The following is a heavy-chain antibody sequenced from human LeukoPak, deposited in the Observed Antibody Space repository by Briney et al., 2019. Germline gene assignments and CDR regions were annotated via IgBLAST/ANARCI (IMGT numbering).Heavy chain of an antibody. CDR2: ISAYNGNT. CDR1: GYTFTSYG. Sequence: ASVKVSCKASGYTFTSYGISWVRQAPGQGLEWMGWISAYNGNTNYAQKLQGRVTMTTDTSTSTAYMELRSLRSDDTAVYYCARDPSLRYFDWYPTFDIWGLGTMVTVSS. J-gene: IGHJ3*02. CDR3: ARDPSLRYFDWYPTFDI. V-gene: IGHV1-18*01. D-gene: IGHD3-9*01.